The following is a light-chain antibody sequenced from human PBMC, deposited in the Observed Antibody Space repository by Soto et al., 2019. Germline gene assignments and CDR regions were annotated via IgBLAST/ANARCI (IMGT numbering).Light chain of an antibody. V-gene: IGKV1-5*03. Sequence: DIQMTQSPSTLSGSVGDRVTITCRASQTISSWLAWYQQKPGKAPKLLIYKASTLKSGVPFRFSGSGSGTEFTLTISSLQPEDFATYYCQHYNSYSEAFGQGTKVEIK. CDR2: KAS. J-gene: IGKJ1*01. CDR1: QTISSW. CDR3: QHYNSYSEA.